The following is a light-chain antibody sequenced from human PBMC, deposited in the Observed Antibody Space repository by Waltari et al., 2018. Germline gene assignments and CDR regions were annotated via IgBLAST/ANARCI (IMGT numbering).Light chain of an antibody. CDR3: QVWDSSSDHVV. Sequence: SYVLTQPPSVSVVPGKTASITCGGNNIGSKSVHWYQRKAGQAPEFVIFYNDDRPSGIPERYSGSNSGNTATLTISRVEAGDEADYYCQVWDSSSDHVVFGGGTKLTVL. J-gene: IGLJ2*01. CDR2: YND. V-gene: IGLV3-21*04. CDR1: NIGSKS.